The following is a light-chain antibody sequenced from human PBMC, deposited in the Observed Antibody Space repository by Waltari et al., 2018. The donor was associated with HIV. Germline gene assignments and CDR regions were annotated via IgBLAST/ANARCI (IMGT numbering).Light chain of an antibody. J-gene: IGLJ2*01. CDR1: RSDVGGYNY. V-gene: IGLV2-14*01. Sequence: QSALSQPASVSGSPGQSIAISCTGTRSDVGGYNYVSWYQQHPGKAPKLMIYEVNNRPSGVSSRFSGSKSGNTASLTISGLQAEDEADYYCSSYTSSISLVFGGGTKLTVL. CDR3: SSYTSSISLV. CDR2: EVN.